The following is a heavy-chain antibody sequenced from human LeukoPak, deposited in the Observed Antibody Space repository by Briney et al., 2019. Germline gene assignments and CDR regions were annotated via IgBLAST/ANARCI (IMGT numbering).Heavy chain of an antibody. CDR3: AKERSRGGDRLDY. CDR1: GFTFSSYA. J-gene: IGHJ4*02. V-gene: IGHV3-23*01. D-gene: IGHD2-21*02. CDR2: ISVSGGST. Sequence: GGSLRLSCAASGFTFSSYAMHWVRQASGKGLEWVSAISVSGGSTYYADSVKGRFTVSRDNSKNTLYPQMNSLRAEETAVYYCAKERSRGGDRLDYWGQGTLVTVSS.